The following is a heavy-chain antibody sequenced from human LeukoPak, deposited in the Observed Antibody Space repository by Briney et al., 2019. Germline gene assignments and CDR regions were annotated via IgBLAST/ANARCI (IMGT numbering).Heavy chain of an antibody. CDR2: IYYSGST. Sequence: SETLSLTCTVSGGSISSSSYYWGWIRQPPGKGLEWIGSIYYSGSTYYNPSLKSRVTISVDTSKNQFSLKLSSVTAADTAVYYCARYRTVAGAVDYWGQGTLVTVSS. J-gene: IGHJ4*02. V-gene: IGHV4-39*01. CDR3: ARYRTVAGAVDY. D-gene: IGHD6-19*01. CDR1: GGSISSSSYY.